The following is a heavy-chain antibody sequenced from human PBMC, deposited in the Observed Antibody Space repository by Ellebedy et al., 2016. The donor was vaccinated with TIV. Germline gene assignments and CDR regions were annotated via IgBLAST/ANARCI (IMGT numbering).Heavy chain of an antibody. CDR3: PRRGVGWAAVDI. D-gene: IGHD6-19*01. CDR1: CITFSNYP. CDR2: ISANGGTT. J-gene: IGHJ3*02. V-gene: IGHV3-23*01. Sequence: GESLKISCASSCITFSNYPINLGRPAPGKGLGWVSIISANGGTTYYADSVKGRFTISRDNSQDTVNLQMNGLRAEDTAVYDCPRRGVGWAAVDIWGPGTMVTVSS.